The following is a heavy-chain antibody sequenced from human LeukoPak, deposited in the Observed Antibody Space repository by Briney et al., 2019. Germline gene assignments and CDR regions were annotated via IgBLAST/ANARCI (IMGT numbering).Heavy chain of an antibody. CDR2: IYPGDSDT. J-gene: IGHJ3*02. V-gene: IGHV5-51*01. CDR3: ATRGAALCGGDCYSGAFDI. D-gene: IGHD2-21*02. Sequence: GESLKISCKGSGYSFTSYWIGWVRQMPGKGLEWMGIIYPGDSDTRYSPSFQGQVTISADKSISTAYLQWSSLKASDTAMYYCATRGAALCGGDCYSGAFDIWGQGTMVTVSS. CDR1: GYSFTSYW.